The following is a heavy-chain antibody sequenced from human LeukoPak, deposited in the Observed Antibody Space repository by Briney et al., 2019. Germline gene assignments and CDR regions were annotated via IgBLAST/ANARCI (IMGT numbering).Heavy chain of an antibody. CDR3: ARGGRSGYRYFDY. D-gene: IGHD5-18*01. J-gene: IGHJ4*02. V-gene: IGHV1-2*06. CDR1: EYTFTDYY. CDR2: ISPNTGGT. Sequence: ASVKVSCKASEYTFTDYYIHWIRHAPRQGLEWMGQISPNTGGTDNAQEIRDKITMTRDTSISTAYIELSRLISDDTAVYYCARGGRSGYRYFDYWGQGTLVTVSS.